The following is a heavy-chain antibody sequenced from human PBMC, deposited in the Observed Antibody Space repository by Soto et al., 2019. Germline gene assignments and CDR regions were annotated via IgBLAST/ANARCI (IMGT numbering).Heavy chain of an antibody. Sequence: EVQLVESGGGMVQPGRSLRLSCAASGFSLDDHAMHWVRQAPGKGLEWVSGISWNGGSIGYADSVKGRFTISRDNAKNSLYLQMNSLRGDDTALYYCARGEYYATDGSLGHWGQGTLVTVSS. CDR1: GFSLDDHA. D-gene: IGHD2-15*01. V-gene: IGHV3-9*01. CDR2: ISWNGGSI. CDR3: ARGEYYATDGSLGH. J-gene: IGHJ4*02.